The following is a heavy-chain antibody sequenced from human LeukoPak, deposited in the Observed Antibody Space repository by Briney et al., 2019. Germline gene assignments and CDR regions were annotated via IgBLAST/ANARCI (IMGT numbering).Heavy chain of an antibody. CDR1: GGSISSYY. V-gene: IGHV4-59*01. D-gene: IGHD5-24*01. CDR3: ARNDGAYFDL. CDR2: IYYSGST. Sequence: SETLSLTCTVSGGSISSYYWSWIRQPPGKGLEWIGNIYYSGSTNYNPSPKSRVTISVDTSKNQFSLKLSSVTAADTAVYYCARNDGAYFDLWGRGTMVTVSS. J-gene: IGHJ2*01.